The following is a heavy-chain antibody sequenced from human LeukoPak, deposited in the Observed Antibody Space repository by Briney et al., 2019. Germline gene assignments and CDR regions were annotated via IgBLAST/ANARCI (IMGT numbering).Heavy chain of an antibody. J-gene: IGHJ4*02. D-gene: IGHD3-10*01. CDR1: GYTFTGYY. Sequence: ASVKVSCKASGYTFTGYYMHWVRQAPGQGLEWMGWINPNSGGTNYAQKSQGRVTMTRDTSISTAYMELSRLRSDDTAVYYCARALGLVRGAPGYWGQGTLVTVSS. CDR3: ARALGLVRGAPGY. CDR2: INPNSGGT. V-gene: IGHV1-2*02.